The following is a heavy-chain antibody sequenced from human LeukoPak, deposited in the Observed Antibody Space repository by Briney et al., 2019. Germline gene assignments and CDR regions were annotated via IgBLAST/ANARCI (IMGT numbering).Heavy chain of an antibody. CDR2: MNPNSGNT. CDR3: ARGKGITGTTKTLGY. CDR1: GYTFTSYD. J-gene: IGHJ4*02. D-gene: IGHD1-20*01. Sequence: ASVTVSCKASGYTFTSYDINWVRQATGQGLEWMGWMNPNSGNTGYAQKFQGRVTMTRNTSISTAYMELSSLRSEDTAVYYCARGKGITGTTKTLGYWGQGTLVTVSS. V-gene: IGHV1-8*01.